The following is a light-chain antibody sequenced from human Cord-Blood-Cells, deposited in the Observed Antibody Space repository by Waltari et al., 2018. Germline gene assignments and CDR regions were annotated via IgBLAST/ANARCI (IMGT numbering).Light chain of an antibody. CDR3: QQYNNWPPV. CDR2: GAS. J-gene: IGKJ3*01. CDR1: QSVSSN. V-gene: IGKV3-15*01. Sequence: EIVMTQSPATLSVSPGERATLSCRASQSVSSNLAWYQQKPGQAPRLLIYGASTRATGIPARFMGSGSGTEFTLTISSLQSEDFAVYYCQQYNNWPPVFGPGTKVDIK.